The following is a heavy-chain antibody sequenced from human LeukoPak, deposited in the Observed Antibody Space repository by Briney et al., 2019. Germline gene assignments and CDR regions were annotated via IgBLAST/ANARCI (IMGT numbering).Heavy chain of an antibody. V-gene: IGHV1-24*01. CDR3: ATDIAAAGGYYYYGMDV. CDR1: GYTLTELS. CDR2: FDPEDGET. J-gene: IGHJ6*02. D-gene: IGHD6-13*01. Sequence: ASVKVSCKVSGYTLTELSMHWVRQAPGKGLEWMGGFDPEDGETIHAQKFQGRVTMTEDTSTDTAYMELSSLRSEDTAVYYCATDIAAAGGYYYYGMDVWGQGTTVTSP.